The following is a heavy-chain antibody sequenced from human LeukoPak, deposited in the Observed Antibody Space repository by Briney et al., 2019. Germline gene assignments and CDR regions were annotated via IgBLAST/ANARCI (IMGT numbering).Heavy chain of an antibody. Sequence: GGSLRLSCVASRFNLNTYGMHWVRQAPGKGLKWVAVMWYDGSNEYYADSVKGRFTISRDNSKNTLYLQMNSLRVEDTAVYYCARERRYFDWIPDGMDVWGQGTTVTVSS. CDR1: RFNLNTYG. CDR2: MWYDGSNE. D-gene: IGHD3-9*01. CDR3: ARERRYFDWIPDGMDV. V-gene: IGHV3-33*01. J-gene: IGHJ6*02.